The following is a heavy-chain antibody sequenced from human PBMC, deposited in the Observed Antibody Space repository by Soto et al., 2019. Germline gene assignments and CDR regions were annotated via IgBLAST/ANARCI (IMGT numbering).Heavy chain of an antibody. V-gene: IGHV4-61*01. Sequence: PSETLYLTCTVSGGSVSSGSYYWSWIRQPPGKGLEWIGYIYYSGSTNYNPSLKSRVTISVDTSKDQFSLKLSSVTAADTAVYYCARDHSNCGLGYWFDLWGQGTLVTVSS. CDR2: IYYSGST. D-gene: IGHD4-4*01. CDR3: ARDHSNCGLGYWFDL. CDR1: GGSVSSGSYY. J-gene: IGHJ5*02.